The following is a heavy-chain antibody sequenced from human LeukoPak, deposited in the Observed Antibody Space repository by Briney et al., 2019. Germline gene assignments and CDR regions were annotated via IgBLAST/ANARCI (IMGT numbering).Heavy chain of an antibody. CDR3: ARGYYGSGSYSFDY. J-gene: IGHJ4*02. CDR2: ISYDGSNK. CDR1: GFTFSSYG. V-gene: IGHV3-30*03. D-gene: IGHD3-10*01. Sequence: PGGSLRLSCAASGFTFSSYGMHWVRQAPGKGLEWVAVISYDGSNKYYADSVKGRFTISRDNSKNTLYLQMNSLRAEDTAVYYCARGYYGSGSYSFDYWGQGTLVTVSS.